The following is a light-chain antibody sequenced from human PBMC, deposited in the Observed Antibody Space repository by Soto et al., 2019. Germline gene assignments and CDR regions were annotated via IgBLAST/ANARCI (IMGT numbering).Light chain of an antibody. CDR2: DVS. J-gene: IGLJ1*01. CDR1: SSDVGGYAY. Sequence: QSALTQPASVSGPPGQSITISCTGTSSDVGGYAYVSWYQQHPGKAPKLMICDVSNRPSGVSNRFSGSKSGNTASLTISGLQAEDEADYYCSSYTSGTTFVFGTGTKVPVL. CDR3: SSYTSGTTFV. V-gene: IGLV2-14*01.